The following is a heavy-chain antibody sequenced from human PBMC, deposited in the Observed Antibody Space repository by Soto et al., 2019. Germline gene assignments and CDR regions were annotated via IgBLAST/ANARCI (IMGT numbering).Heavy chain of an antibody. Sequence: ASVKVSCKASGDTFTGYYMHWVRQAPGQGLEWMGWINPNSGGTNYAQKFQGWVTMTRDTSISTAYMELSRLRSDDTAVYYCARDHHSYGGYYYYGMDVWGQGTTVTVSS. J-gene: IGHJ6*02. D-gene: IGHD5-18*01. CDR2: INPNSGGT. CDR1: GDTFTGYY. CDR3: ARDHHSYGGYYYYGMDV. V-gene: IGHV1-2*04.